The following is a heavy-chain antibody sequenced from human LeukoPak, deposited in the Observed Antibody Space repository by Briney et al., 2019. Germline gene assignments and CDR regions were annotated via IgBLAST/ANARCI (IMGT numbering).Heavy chain of an antibody. J-gene: IGHJ5*02. CDR1: GGTFSSYA. CDR3: ARVGYGRSAVAAPVTQWFDP. CDR2: IIPIFGTA. V-gene: IGHV1-69*06. Sequence: ASVKVSCKASGGTFSSYAISWVRQAPGQGLEWMGGIIPIFGTANYAQKFQGRVTITADKSTSTAYMELSSLRSEDTAVYYCARVGYGRSAVAAPVTQWFDPWGQGTLVTVSS. D-gene: IGHD6-19*01.